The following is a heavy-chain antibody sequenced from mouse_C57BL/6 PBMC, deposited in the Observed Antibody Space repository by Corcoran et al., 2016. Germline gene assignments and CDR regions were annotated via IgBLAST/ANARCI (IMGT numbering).Heavy chain of an antibody. CDR2: IDPSDSYT. V-gene: IGHV1-50*01. D-gene: IGHD1-1*02. J-gene: IGHJ4*01. Sequence: QVQLQQPGAELVKPGASVKLSCKASGYTFTSYWMQWVKQRPGQGLEWIGEIDPSDSYTNYNQKFKGRATLTVDTSSSTAYMQLSSLTSEDSAVYYCAREGYGLWGQGTSVTVSS. CDR3: AREGYGL. CDR1: GYTFTSYW.